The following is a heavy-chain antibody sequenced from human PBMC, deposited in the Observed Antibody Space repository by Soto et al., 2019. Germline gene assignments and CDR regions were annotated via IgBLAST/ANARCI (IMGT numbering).Heavy chain of an antibody. CDR3: ARDSPGGQQPIVGNWFDP. V-gene: IGHV4-31*03. CDR1: GGSIRSGGYY. J-gene: IGHJ5*02. D-gene: IGHD6-13*01. CDR2: IYYSGST. Sequence: QVQLQEAGPGLVKPSQTLSLTCTVSGGSIRSGGYYWSWIRQHPGKGLEWIGYIYYSGSTYYNPSLKSRVTISVDTSKNQFSLNLSSVTAADTAVYYCARDSPGGQQPIVGNWFDPWGQGTLVTVSS.